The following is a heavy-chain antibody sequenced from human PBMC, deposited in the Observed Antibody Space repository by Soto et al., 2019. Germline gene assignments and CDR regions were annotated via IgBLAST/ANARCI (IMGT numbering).Heavy chain of an antibody. CDR2: ITYRART. V-gene: IGHV4-30-4*08. CDR1: GGSISSGDYY. CDR3: ARDYRPTYYYDSGGYYPPNYFDS. Sequence: SETLSLTCTVSGGSISSGDYYWSWIRQSPGKGLGWIGYITYRARTNYNPSLQSRVTMSVDTSKNLFSLRLSSVTAADTAVYFCARDYRPTYYYDSGGYYPPNYFDSWGQGALVTVSS. J-gene: IGHJ4*02. D-gene: IGHD3-22*01.